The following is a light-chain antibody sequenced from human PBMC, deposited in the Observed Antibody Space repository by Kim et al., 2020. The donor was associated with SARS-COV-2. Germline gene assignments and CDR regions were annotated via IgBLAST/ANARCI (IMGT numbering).Light chain of an antibody. CDR2: DDN. CDR3: QSYDSSNRV. Sequence: GNTVTLSCTRSRGSIASNYVQWYQQRPGSAPTTVIYDDNQRPSGVPDRFSGSIDSSSNSASLTISGLKTEDEADYYCQSYDSSNRVFGGGTQLTVL. CDR1: RGSIASNY. J-gene: IGLJ3*02. V-gene: IGLV6-57*03.